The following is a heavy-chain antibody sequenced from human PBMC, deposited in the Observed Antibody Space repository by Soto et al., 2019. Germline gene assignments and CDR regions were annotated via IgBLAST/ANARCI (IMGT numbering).Heavy chain of an antibody. D-gene: IGHD6-13*01. CDR1: GYTFTSYG. V-gene: IGHV1-18*01. J-gene: IGHJ6*02. CDR3: ARKPNSRLASYYYYGMDV. Sequence: QVQLVQSGAEVKKPGASVKVSCKASGYTFTSYGISWVRKAPGQGLEWMGRISAYNGNTKYTQKLQGRVTMTTDTSTSIAYMELRSLRSDDTAVYYCARKPNSRLASYYYYGMDVWGQGTTVTVSS. CDR2: ISAYNGNT.